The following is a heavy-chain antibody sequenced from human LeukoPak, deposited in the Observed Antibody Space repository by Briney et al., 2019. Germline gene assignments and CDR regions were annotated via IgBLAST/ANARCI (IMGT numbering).Heavy chain of an antibody. CDR2: IYSGGST. CDR3: AREFMVAAADD. CDR1: GFTVSSNY. D-gene: IGHD6-13*01. V-gene: IGHV3-53*01. J-gene: IGHJ4*02. Sequence: GGSLRLSCAASGFTVSSNYMSWVRQAPGKGLEGVSVIYSGGSTYYADSVKGRFTISRDNSKNTPYLQMNSLRAEDTAVYYCAREFMVAAADDWGQGTLVTVSS.